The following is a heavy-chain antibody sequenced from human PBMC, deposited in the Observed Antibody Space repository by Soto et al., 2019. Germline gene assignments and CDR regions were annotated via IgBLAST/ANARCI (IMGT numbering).Heavy chain of an antibody. Sequence: SVKVSCKASGGTFSSYAISWVRQAPGQGLEWMGGIIPIFGTANYAQKFQGRVTITADKSTSTAYMELSSLRSEDTAVYYCARAGAKSSITGTTGDYYYGMDVWGQGTTVTVSS. V-gene: IGHV1-69*06. CDR2: IIPIFGTA. J-gene: IGHJ6*02. CDR1: GGTFSSYA. CDR3: ARAGAKSSITGTTGDYYYGMDV. D-gene: IGHD1-7*01.